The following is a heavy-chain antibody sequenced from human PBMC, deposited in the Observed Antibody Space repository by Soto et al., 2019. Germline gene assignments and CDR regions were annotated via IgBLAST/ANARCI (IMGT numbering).Heavy chain of an antibody. J-gene: IGHJ4*02. V-gene: IGHV4-30-4*01. D-gene: IGHD3-16*01. Sequence: SETLSLTCTVSGGSISSDNYWSWIRQPPGKGLEWIGHIYYSGNTDYNPSLKSRLAISIDTSKNQFSLKLSSVTAADTAVYFCAREGGESSDGLYYFDSWGQGSLVTVSS. CDR1: GGSISSDNY. CDR3: AREGGESSDGLYYFDS. CDR2: IYYSGNT.